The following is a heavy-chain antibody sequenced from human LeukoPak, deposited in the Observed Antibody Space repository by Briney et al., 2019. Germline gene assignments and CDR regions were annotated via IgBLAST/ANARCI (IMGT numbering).Heavy chain of an antibody. CDR3: ARASLTYGSGWYPFDY. V-gene: IGHV1-2*02. CDR1: GYTFTDYY. J-gene: IGHJ4*02. CDR2: INPNSGGT. Sequence: ASVKVSCKASGYTFTDYYMHWVRQAPGQGLEWMGWINPNSGGTNYAQKFQGRVTMTRDTSISTAYMELSRLRSEDTAVYYCARASLTYGSGWYPFDYWGQGTLVTVSS. D-gene: IGHD6-19*01.